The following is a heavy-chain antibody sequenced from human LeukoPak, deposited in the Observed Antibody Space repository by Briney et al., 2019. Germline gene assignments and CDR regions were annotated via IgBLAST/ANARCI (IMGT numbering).Heavy chain of an antibody. D-gene: IGHD6-6*01. CDR1: GGSFSGYY. CDR3: ASAGQLVFIVD. Sequence: PSETLSLTCAVYGGSFSGYYWSWIRQPPGKGLEWIGEINHSGSTNYNPSLKSRVTISVDTSKNQFSLKLSSVTAADTAVYYCASAGQLVFIVDWGQGTLVTVSS. V-gene: IGHV4-34*01. CDR2: INHSGST. J-gene: IGHJ4*02.